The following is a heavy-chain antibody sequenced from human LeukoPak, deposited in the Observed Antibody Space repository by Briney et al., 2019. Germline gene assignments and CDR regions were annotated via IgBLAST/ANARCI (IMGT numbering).Heavy chain of an antibody. J-gene: IGHJ3*02. Sequence: GGSLRLSCAASGFTFSNAWMSWVRQAPGKGLEWVGRIKSKTDGGTTDYAAPVKGRFTISRDDSKNTLYLQMNSLKTEDTAVYYCVVITRGDAFDIWGQGAMVTVSS. CDR3: VVITRGDAFDI. CDR1: GFTFSNAW. V-gene: IGHV3-15*01. CDR2: IKSKTDGGTT. D-gene: IGHD3-22*01.